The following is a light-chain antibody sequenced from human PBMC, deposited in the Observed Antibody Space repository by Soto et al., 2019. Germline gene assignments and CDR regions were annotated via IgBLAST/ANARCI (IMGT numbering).Light chain of an antibody. CDR2: GAS. CDR3: QQYAASPWT. J-gene: IGKJ1*01. V-gene: IGKV3-20*01. Sequence: EIVLTQSPGTLSLSPGESATLSCRASQSVSSTYFAWYQQKPGQAPRLLIYGASSRATGIPDRFSGSGFGTDFTLTISRLEPEDLAVYYCQQYAASPWTVGQGTKVEIK. CDR1: QSVSSTY.